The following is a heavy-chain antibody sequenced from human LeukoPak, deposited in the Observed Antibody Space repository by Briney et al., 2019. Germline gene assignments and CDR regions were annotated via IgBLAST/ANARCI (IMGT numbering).Heavy chain of an antibody. CDR1: GFTFSSFA. D-gene: IGHD3-22*01. CDR2: ISASGGST. J-gene: IGHJ3*02. Sequence: GGPLRLSCAASGFTFSSFATSWVRQATGKGLEWVSGISASGGSTYYADSVKGRSTISRDNSKHTLYLQMNSLRAEDTAVYYCAKGFYDNSASGVFDIWGQGTMVTVSS. V-gene: IGHV3-23*01. CDR3: AKGFYDNSASGVFDI.